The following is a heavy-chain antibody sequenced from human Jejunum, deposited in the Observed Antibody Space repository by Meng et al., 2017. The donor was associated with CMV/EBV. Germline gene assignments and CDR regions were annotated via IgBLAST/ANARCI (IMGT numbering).Heavy chain of an antibody. D-gene: IGHD2-21*01. CDR3: VKDVAY. J-gene: IGHJ4*02. V-gene: IGHV3-30*02. CDR1: GFTFSDYG. Sequence: GRRGVSGGGGVQPGGSLGLTWAASGFTFSDYGIHWVRQAPGKGLEWVAFVPHDGTSKYYADSVKGRFTISRDNSENTLYLQMSSLRAEDTAVYYCVKDVAYWGQGTLVTVSS. CDR2: VPHDGTSK.